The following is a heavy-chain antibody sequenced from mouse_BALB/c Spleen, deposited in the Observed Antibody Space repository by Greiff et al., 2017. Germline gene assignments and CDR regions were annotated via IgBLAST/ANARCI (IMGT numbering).Heavy chain of an antibody. CDR1: GFTFSSFG. D-gene: IGHD4-1*01. CDR2: ISSGSSTI. V-gene: IGHV5-17*02. CDR3: ARSGWDDY. Sequence: EVKVVESGGGLVQPGGSRKLSCAASGFTFSSFGMHWVRQAPEKGLEWVAYISSGSSTIYYADTVKGRFTISRDNPKNTLFLQMTSLRSEDTAMYYCARSGWDDYWGQGTTLTVSS. J-gene: IGHJ2*01.